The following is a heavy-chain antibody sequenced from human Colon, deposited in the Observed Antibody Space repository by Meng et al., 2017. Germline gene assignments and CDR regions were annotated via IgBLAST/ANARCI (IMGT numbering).Heavy chain of an antibody. CDR1: GGSVTITGYY. CDR2: IYYTGTT. J-gene: IGHJ4*02. Sequence: QGRLTDAGPGLVRPSETLSLTCPVSGGSVTITGYYWSWIRQSPGKGLEWIGYIYYTGTTNYNPSLKSRVTISVDTSKNQFSLKLSSVTPADTAVYFCARDNLLTSGSRFCFDYWGQGALVTVSS. CDR3: ARDNLLTSGSRFCFDY. D-gene: IGHD6-19*01. V-gene: IGHV4-61*08.